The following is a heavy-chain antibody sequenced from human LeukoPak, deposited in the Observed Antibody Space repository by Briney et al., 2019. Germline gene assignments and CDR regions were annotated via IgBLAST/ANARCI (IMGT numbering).Heavy chain of an antibody. Sequence: PGGSLRLSCAASGFTFSSYSMNWVRQAPGKGLEWVSYISSSSSTIYYADSVKGRFTISRDNAKNSLYLQMNSLRAEDTAVYYCAREDYDSSGYRTFFDYWGQGTLVTVSS. J-gene: IGHJ4*02. CDR1: GFTFSSYS. V-gene: IGHV3-48*01. CDR2: ISSSSSTI. CDR3: AREDYDSSGYRTFFDY. D-gene: IGHD3-22*01.